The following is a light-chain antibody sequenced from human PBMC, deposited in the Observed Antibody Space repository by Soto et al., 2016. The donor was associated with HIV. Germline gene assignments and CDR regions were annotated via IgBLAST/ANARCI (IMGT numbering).Light chain of an antibody. CDR3: QVWDSGTDHYV. Sequence: SYELTQPPSVSVAPGKTATISCGGNNIGSKSVHWYYQKPGQAPVLVVFDDSDRPSGISERFSGSNFGGTATLTISRVEAGDEADYYCQVWDSGTDHYVFGTGTRVTV. CDR2: DDS. J-gene: IGLJ1*01. V-gene: IGLV3-21*03. CDR1: NIGSKS.